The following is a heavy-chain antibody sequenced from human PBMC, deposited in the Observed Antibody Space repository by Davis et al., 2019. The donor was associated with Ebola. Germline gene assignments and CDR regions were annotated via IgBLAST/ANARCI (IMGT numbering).Heavy chain of an antibody. CDR3: ARDAGFLIYSGYRGYFDY. D-gene: IGHD5-12*01. CDR2: IWYDGSNK. Sequence: GGSLRLSCAASGFTFSSYGMHWVRQAPGKGLEWVAVIWYDGSNKYYADSVKGRFIISRDNAKNTLYLQMNSLRAEDTAVYYCARDAGFLIYSGYRGYFDYWGQGTLVTVSS. V-gene: IGHV3-33*01. J-gene: IGHJ4*02. CDR1: GFTFSSYG.